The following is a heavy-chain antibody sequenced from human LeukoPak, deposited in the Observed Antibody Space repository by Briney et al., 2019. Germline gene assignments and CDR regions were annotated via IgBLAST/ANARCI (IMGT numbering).Heavy chain of an antibody. Sequence: SETLSLTCTVSGGSISTSSYYWGWIRQPPGKGLEWIGSIYYSGSTYYNPSLKSRVTISVDTSKNQFSLKLNSVTAADTAVYYCARRAYGLMVTWGQGTLVTVSS. J-gene: IGHJ5*02. V-gene: IGHV4-39*01. CDR2: IYYSGST. CDR1: GGSISTSSYY. D-gene: IGHD3-10*01. CDR3: ARRAYGLMVT.